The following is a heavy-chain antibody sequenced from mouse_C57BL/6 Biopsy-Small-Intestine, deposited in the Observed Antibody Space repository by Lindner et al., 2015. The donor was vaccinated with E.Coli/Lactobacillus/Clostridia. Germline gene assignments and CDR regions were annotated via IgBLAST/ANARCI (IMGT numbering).Heavy chain of an antibody. CDR1: EGTFRSYI. Sequence: SVKVSCKAAEGTFRSYIITWVRQAPGQGLEWMGGIIPMFGTTHYAQRFQGRVTLSADESTSTAYMELRSLRSDDTAVYYCARDLEGIKVFSSRGSYYGMDVWGQGTTVTVSS. V-gene: IGHV1-81*01. CDR2: IIPMFGTT. D-gene: IGHD1-1*01. CDR3: ARDLEGIKVFSSRGSYYGMDV. J-gene: IGHJ1*01.